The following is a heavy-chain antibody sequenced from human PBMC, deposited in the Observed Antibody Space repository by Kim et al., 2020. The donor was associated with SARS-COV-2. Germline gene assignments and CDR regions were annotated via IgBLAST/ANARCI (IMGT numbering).Heavy chain of an antibody. D-gene: IGHD1-26*01. CDR1: GFTFSGYG. V-gene: IGHV3-23*01. CDR3: AKRLGPTTPNFDY. J-gene: IGHJ4*02. Sequence: GGSLRLSCAASGFTFSGYGMSWVRLAPGKGLEWVSAVSDTGADRNYANSVKGRFTISRDNSKNTLYLQMNSLRDEDTAVYYCAKRLGPTTPNFDYWGQGTLVTVSS. CDR2: VSDTGADR.